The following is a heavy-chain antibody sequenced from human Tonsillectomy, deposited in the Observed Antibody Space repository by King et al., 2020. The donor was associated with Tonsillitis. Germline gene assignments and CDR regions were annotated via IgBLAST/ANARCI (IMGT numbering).Heavy chain of an antibody. CDR1: GGSISSYY. Sequence: QLQESGPGLVKPSETLSLTCTVSGGSISSYYWSWIRQPPGKGLEWVGYIYYSGSTNYNPSLKSRVTISVDTSKNQFSLKLSSVTAADTAVYYCARGYYYDSSGYYTPDDYYYYMDVWGKGTTVTVSS. CDR2: IYYSGST. J-gene: IGHJ6*03. V-gene: IGHV4-59*01. D-gene: IGHD3-22*01. CDR3: ARGYYYDSSGYYTPDDYYYYMDV.